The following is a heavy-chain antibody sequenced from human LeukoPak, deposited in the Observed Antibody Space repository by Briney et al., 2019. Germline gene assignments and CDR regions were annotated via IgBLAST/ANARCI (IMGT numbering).Heavy chain of an antibody. J-gene: IGHJ4*02. V-gene: IGHV1-69*04. CDR2: IIPILGIA. D-gene: IGHD2-8*01. CDR3: ARVEFDAGSPFDY. Sequence: ASVKVSCKASGGTFSSYAISWVRQAPGQGLEWMGRIIPILGIANYAQKFQGRVTITADKSTSTAYMELSSLRSEDTAVYYCARVEFDAGSPFDYWGQGTQVTVSS. CDR1: GGTFSSYA.